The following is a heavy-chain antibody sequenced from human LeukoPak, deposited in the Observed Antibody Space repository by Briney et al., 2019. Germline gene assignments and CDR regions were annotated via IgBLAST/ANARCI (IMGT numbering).Heavy chain of an antibody. CDR3: ARLRVVLSGYFDY. J-gene: IGHJ4*02. Sequence: SETLSLTCTVSGGSISSSSYYWGWIRQPPGKGLEWIGSIYYSGSTYYNPSLKSRVTISVDTSKNQFSLKLTSVTAADTAVYYCARLRVVLSGYFDYWGQGTLVTVSS. CDR1: GGSISSSSYY. CDR2: IYYSGST. D-gene: IGHD2-2*01. V-gene: IGHV4-39*01.